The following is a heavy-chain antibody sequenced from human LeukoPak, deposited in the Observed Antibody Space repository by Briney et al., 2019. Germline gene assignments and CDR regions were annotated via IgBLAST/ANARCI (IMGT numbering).Heavy chain of an antibody. V-gene: IGHV3-11*01. D-gene: IGHD3-10*01. CDR3: ARGARDFDY. Sequence: GGSLRLSCAASVFTFRDYYLSCIREAPGRGVVWVSSISSSGSTISYADSVKGRFTISRDNAKNSLYLQMNSLRAEETAVYYCARGARDFDYWGQGTLVTVYS. CDR2: ISSSGSTI. CDR1: VFTFRDYY. J-gene: IGHJ4*02.